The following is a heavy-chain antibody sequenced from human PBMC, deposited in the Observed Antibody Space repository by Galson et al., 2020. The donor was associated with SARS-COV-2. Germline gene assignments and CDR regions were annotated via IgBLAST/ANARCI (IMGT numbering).Heavy chain of an antibody. Sequence: ASVKVSCKASGYTFTSYYMHWVRQAPGQGLEWMGIINPSGGSTSYAQKFQGRVTMTRDTSTSTVYMELSSLRSEDTAVYYCARGVRRHIVVVIDYWYFDLWGRGTLVTVSS. CDR2: INPSGGST. CDR1: GYTFTSYY. D-gene: IGHD2-21*01. V-gene: IGHV1-46*01. CDR3: ARGVRRHIVVVIDYWYFDL. J-gene: IGHJ2*01.